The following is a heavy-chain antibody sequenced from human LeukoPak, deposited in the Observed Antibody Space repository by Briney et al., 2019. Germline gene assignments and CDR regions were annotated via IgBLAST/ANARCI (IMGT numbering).Heavy chain of an antibody. CDR1: GFTFSSYE. CDR2: ISGSGGST. J-gene: IGHJ4*02. D-gene: IGHD6-19*01. V-gene: IGHV3-23*01. Sequence: TGGSLRLSCAASGFTFSSYEMNWVRQAPGKGLEWVTAISGSGGSTYYADSVKGRFTISRDNSKNTLYLQMNSLRAEDTAVYYCAKPGVAVAGSELYYFDYWGQGTLVTVSS. CDR3: AKPGVAVAGSELYYFDY.